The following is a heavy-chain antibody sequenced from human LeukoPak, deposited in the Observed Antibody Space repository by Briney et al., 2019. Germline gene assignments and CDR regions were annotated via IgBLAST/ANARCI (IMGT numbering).Heavy chain of an antibody. D-gene: IGHD3/OR15-3a*01. V-gene: IGHV3-7*03. Sequence: GGSLRLSCVASGFTFGKYWMSWVRQAPGKGLEWVANIKLDGSEKNYVDSVKGRFTISRVNTKNSLYLQMNSLRAEDTAVFYCARDQYDTWSRRGNFDSWGQGTLVIVSS. J-gene: IGHJ4*02. CDR2: IKLDGSEK. CDR3: ARDQYDTWSRRGNFDS. CDR1: GFTFGKYW.